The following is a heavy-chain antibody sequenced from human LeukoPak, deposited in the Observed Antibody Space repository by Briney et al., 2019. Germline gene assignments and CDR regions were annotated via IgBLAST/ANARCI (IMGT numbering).Heavy chain of an antibody. CDR1: GFTFSDYY. CDR2: ISSSSSYT. CDR3: ARRDCSGGSCYGFDY. D-gene: IGHD2-15*01. Sequence: GGSLRLTCAASGFTFSDYYMSWIRQAPGKGLEWVSYISSSSSYTNYADSVKGQFTISRDNAKNSLYLQMNSLRAEDTAVYYCARRDCSGGSCYGFDYWGQGTLVTVSS. V-gene: IGHV3-11*06. J-gene: IGHJ4*02.